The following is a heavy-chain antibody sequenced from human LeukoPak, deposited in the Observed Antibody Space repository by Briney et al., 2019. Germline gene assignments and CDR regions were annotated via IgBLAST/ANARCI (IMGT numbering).Heavy chain of an antibody. V-gene: IGHV4-34*01. CDR1: GGSFSGYY. Sequence: NPSETLSLTCAVYGGSFSGYYWSWIRQPPGKGLEWIGEINHSGSTNYNPSLKSRVTISVDTSKNQFSLELSSVTAADTAVYYCARGRGYSYGPRPGWFDPWGQGTLVTVSS. D-gene: IGHD5-18*01. J-gene: IGHJ5*02. CDR2: INHSGST. CDR3: ARGRGYSYGPRPGWFDP.